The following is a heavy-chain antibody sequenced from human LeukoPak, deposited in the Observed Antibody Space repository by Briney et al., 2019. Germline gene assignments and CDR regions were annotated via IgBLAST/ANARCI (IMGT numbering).Heavy chain of an antibody. CDR3: AKDLDSYYDSSGSLDY. V-gene: IGHV3-30*02. Sequence: PGGSLRLSCAASGFTFSSYGTHWVRQAPGKGLEWVAFIRYDGSNKYYADSVKGRFTISRDNSKNTLYLQMNSLRAEDTAVYYCAKDLDSYYDSSGSLDYWGQGTLVTVSS. D-gene: IGHD3-22*01. J-gene: IGHJ4*02. CDR2: IRYDGSNK. CDR1: GFTFSSYG.